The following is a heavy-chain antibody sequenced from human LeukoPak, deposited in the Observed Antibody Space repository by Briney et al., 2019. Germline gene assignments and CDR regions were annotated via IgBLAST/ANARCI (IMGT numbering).Heavy chain of an antibody. CDR3: AREGRLYDSGGYSVFAAFDI. V-gene: IGHV1-69*13. J-gene: IGHJ3*02. CDR1: GYTFTGYY. D-gene: IGHD3-22*01. CDR2: IIPIYGAT. Sequence: GASVKVSCKASGYTFTGYYMHWVRQAPGQGLEWMGQIIPIYGATNYAHRFQDRVTITSDESTASVELSSLRSEDTAMYYCAREGRLYDSGGYSVFAAFDIWGQGTMVTVSS.